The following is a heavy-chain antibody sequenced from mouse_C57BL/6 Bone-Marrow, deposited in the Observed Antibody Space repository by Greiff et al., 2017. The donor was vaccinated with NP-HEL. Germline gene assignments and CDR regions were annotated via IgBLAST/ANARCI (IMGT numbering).Heavy chain of an antibody. D-gene: IGHD2-1*01. Sequence: VQLQQPGAELVRPGTSVKLSCKASGYTFTSYWMHWVKQRPGQGLEWIGVIDPSDSYTNYNQKFKGKATLTVDTSSSTAYMQLSSLTSEDSAVYYCASNYEDYAMDYWGQGTSVTVSS. V-gene: IGHV1-59*01. CDR2: IDPSDSYT. CDR1: GYTFTSYW. J-gene: IGHJ4*01. CDR3: ASNYEDYAMDY.